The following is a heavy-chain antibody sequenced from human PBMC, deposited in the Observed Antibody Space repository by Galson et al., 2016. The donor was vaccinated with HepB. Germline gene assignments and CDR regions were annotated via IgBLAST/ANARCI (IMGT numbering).Heavy chain of an antibody. CDR1: GYTFTSYS. CDR2: ISAYNGNT. Sequence: SVKVSCKASGYTFTSYSINWVRQAPGQGLEWMGWISAYNGNTHYAQKLQGRVTMTTDTSTSTAYMELRSLRSDDTAVYSCSRSAGISAIGYPHWGQGTLVTVSS. V-gene: IGHV1-18*01. J-gene: IGHJ4*02. CDR3: SRSAGISAIGYPH. D-gene: IGHD6-13*01.